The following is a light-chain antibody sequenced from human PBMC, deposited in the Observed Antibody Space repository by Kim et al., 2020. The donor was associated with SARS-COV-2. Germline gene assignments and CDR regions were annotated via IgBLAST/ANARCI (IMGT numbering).Light chain of an antibody. Sequence: GQRVNISCSGSSSNIGTNYVYWYQQLTETAPKLLIFRNNLRPSGVPDRFSGSKSGTSASLVISGLRLEDDADYYCAAWDDSLSAWVFGGGTQLTVL. CDR2: RNN. CDR3: AAWDDSLSAWV. CDR1: SSNIGTNY. V-gene: IGLV1-47*01. J-gene: IGLJ3*02.